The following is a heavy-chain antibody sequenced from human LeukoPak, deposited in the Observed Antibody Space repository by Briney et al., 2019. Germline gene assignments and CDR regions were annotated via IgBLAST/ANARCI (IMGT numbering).Heavy chain of an antibody. CDR2: IHYSWST. J-gene: IGHJ6*03. CDR1: GGSISSGGYY. D-gene: IGHD3-10*01. CDR3: ARDRGFGAYYYYYMDV. V-gene: IGHV4-31*03. Sequence: SQTLSLTCTVSGGSISSGGYYWSWIRQHPGKGLEWIGYIHYSWSTYYNPSLKSRVTISVDTSKNQSSLTLSSVTAADTAVYYCARDRGFGAYYYYYMDVWGKGTTVTVSS.